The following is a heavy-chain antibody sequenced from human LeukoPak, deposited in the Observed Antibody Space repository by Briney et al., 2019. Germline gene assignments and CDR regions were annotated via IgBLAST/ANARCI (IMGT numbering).Heavy chain of an antibody. D-gene: IGHD2-2*01. CDR3: AEDNDCRSFPTDY. Sequence: GASVKVSCKASGSTFTSYAMHWVRQAPGQRLEWMGWINAGNGDTKYSQKFQGRVTTTRDTSASTAYMELSSLRSEDTAVNYCAEDNDCRSFPTDYWGQGTLVTVSS. V-gene: IGHV1-3*01. J-gene: IGHJ4*02. CDR1: GSTFTSYA. CDR2: INAGNGDT.